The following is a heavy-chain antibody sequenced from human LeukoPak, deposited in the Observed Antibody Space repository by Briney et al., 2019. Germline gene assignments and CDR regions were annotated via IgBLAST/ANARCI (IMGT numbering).Heavy chain of an antibody. D-gene: IGHD6-19*01. CDR2: ISGGGGST. V-gene: IGHV3-23*01. Sequence: PGGSLRLSCAASGFTFSSYGMSWVRQAPGKGLEWVSAISGGGGSTYYADSVKGRFTISRDNSKNTLYLQMNCLRAEDTAVYYCAKDQYSSGWYPTLPYYFDYWGQGTLVTVSS. CDR1: GFTFSSYG. CDR3: AKDQYSSGWYPTLPYYFDY. J-gene: IGHJ4*02.